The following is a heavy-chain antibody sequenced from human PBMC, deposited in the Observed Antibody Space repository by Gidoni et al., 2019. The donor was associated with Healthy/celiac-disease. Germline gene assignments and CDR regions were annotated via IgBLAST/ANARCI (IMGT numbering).Heavy chain of an antibody. D-gene: IGHD3-9*01. J-gene: IGHJ4*02. CDR1: RFTFSSYA. Sequence: EVQLLESGGGLVQPGGSLRLSCAASRFTFSSYAMSWVRQAPGKGLEWVSAISGSGGSTYYADSVKGRFTISRDNSKNTLYLQMNSLRAEDTAVYYCAKLNYDILTGYYTWGQGTLVTVSS. CDR3: AKLNYDILTGYYT. V-gene: IGHV3-23*01. CDR2: ISGSGGST.